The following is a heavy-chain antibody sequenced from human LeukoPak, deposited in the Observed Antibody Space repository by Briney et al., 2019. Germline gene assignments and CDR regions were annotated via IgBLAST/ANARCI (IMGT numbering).Heavy chain of an antibody. CDR2: VNSDGSST. J-gene: IGHJ5*02. CDR1: GFTFSSYW. CDR3: AVTSPQSPT. V-gene: IGHV3-74*01. Sequence: PGGSLRLSCAASGFTFSSYWMHWVRQAPGKGLVWVSRVNSDGSSTTYADSVKGRFTISRDNSKNALYLQLNSLRAEDTAVYYCAVTSPQSPTWGQGTLVTVSS.